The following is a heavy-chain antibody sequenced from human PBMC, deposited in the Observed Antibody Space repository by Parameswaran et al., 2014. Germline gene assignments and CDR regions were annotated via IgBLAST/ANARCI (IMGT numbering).Heavy chain of an antibody. D-gene: IGHD5-18*01. V-gene: IGHV1-46*01. CDR2: INPSGGST. Sequence: WVRQAPGQGLEWMGVINPSGGSTSYVQKFQGRVTMTRDTSTSTVYMELSSLRSEDTAVYYCARDLHGDSYGYSDYGMDVWGQGTTVTVSS. J-gene: IGHJ6*02. CDR3: ARDLHGDSYGYSDYGMDV.